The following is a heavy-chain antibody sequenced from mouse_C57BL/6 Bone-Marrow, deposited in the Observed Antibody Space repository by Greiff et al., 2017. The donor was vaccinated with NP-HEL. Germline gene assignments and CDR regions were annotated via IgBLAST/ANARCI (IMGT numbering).Heavy chain of an antibody. CDR2: ILPGSGNT. D-gene: IGHD1-1*01. J-gene: IGHJ2*01. CDR1: GYTFTGNW. V-gene: IGHV1-9*01. CDR3: ARDYYGSSYFDY. Sequence: VQLQQSGAELMKPGASVKLSCKATGYTFTGNWIEWVKQRPGHGLEWIGEILPGSGNTYYNERFKGKATFTADPSSNTAYMQLSSLTAEDSAIYYGARDYYGSSYFDYWGQGTTLTVSS.